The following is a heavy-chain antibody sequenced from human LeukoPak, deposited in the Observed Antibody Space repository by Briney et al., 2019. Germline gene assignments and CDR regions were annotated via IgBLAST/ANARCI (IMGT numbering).Heavy chain of an antibody. J-gene: IGHJ4*02. V-gene: IGHV4-4*02. CDR2: IYHSGST. CDR3: ASLTYYYDSSGYNLVDY. D-gene: IGHD3-22*01. CDR1: GFTFSRYSM. Sequence: PGGSLRLSCAASGFTFSRYSMNWVRQAPGKGLEWIGEIYHSGSTNYNPSLKSRVTISVDKSKNQFSLKLSSVTAADTAVYYCASLTYYYDSSGYNLVDYWGQGTLVTVSS.